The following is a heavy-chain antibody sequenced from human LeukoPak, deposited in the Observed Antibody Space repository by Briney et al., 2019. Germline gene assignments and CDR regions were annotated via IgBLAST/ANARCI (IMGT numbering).Heavy chain of an antibody. Sequence: PSETLSLTCAVSGYSNSSGYYWGWIRQPPGKGLEWIGSIYHSGSTYYNPSLKSRVTITVDTSKNQFSLKLSSVTAADTAVYYCAGYVVVIDYWGQGTLVTVSS. J-gene: IGHJ4*02. CDR3: AGYVVVIDY. V-gene: IGHV4-38-2*01. CDR2: IYHSGST. D-gene: IGHD2-21*01. CDR1: GYSNSSGYY.